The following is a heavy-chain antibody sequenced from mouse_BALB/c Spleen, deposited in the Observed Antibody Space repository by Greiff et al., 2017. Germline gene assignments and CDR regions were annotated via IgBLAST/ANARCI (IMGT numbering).Heavy chain of an antibody. CDR3: ARELRSAMDY. D-gene: IGHD1-1*01. Sequence: EVKLMESGPGLVKPSQSLSLTCSVTGYSITSGYYWNWIRQFPGNKLEWMGYISYDGSNNYNPSLKNRISITRDTSKNQFFLKLNSVTTEDTATYYCARELRSAMDYWGQGTSVTVSS. CDR2: ISYDGSN. CDR1: GYSITSGYY. V-gene: IGHV3-6*02. J-gene: IGHJ4*01.